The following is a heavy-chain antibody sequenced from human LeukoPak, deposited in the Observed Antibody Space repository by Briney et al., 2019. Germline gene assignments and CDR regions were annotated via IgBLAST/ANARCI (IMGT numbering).Heavy chain of an antibody. CDR2: INPNSGDT. V-gene: IGHV1-2*06. CDR1: GYTFTGYY. D-gene: IGHD3-22*01. CDR3: ARGSPGYDSSGYYYESQRVFDY. Sequence: GASVKVSCKASGYTFTGYYMHWVRQAPGQGLEWMGRINPNSGDTNYAQKFQGGVTMTRDTSISTAYMELSRLRSDDTAVYYCARGSPGYDSSGYYYESQRVFDYWGQGTLVTVSS. J-gene: IGHJ4*02.